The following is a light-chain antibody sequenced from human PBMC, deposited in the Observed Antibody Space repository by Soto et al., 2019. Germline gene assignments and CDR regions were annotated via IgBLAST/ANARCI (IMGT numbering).Light chain of an antibody. CDR2: KVS. V-gene: IGKV1-5*03. Sequence: DIQMTQSPSSLSASVGDRVTLTCRAGQSITTFLHWYQYKPGKAPKLLIYKVSSLESGVPSRFSGGRSGTEFTLTNTSPQPDDFASSYDQHDITCPYTLGQGTKLEIK. CDR1: QSITTF. J-gene: IGKJ2*01. CDR3: QHDITCPYT.